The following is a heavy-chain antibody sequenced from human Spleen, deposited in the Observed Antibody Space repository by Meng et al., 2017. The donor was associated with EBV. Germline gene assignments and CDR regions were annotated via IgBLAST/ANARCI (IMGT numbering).Heavy chain of an antibody. CDR1: SCYFTSNF. CDR2: INTAYGGT. J-gene: IGHJ4*02. D-gene: IGHD3-10*01. CDR3: ARGGYVSGTYYNGLDY. Sequence: VEQVVSGAEVKRHGVSVTVACMVSSCYFTSNFGHSGRQHAGEGLEWMRRINTAYGGTNYAQKFQGRVTMIRDTSITTAYMKLISLKSDDTAAYYCARGGYVSGTYYNGLDYWGQGTLVTASS. V-gene: IGHV1-2*06.